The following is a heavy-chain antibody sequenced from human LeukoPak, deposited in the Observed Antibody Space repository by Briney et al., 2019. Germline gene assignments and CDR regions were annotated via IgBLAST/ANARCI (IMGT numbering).Heavy chain of an antibody. CDR3: ARDLFYYDSSGSNKVYYYGMDV. CDR1: GFSFSDYS. CDR2: ISYDGSNE. V-gene: IGHV3-30-3*01. Sequence: GRSLRLSCAASGFSFSDYSMHWVRQAPGKGLEWVAIISYDGSNERYADSVKGRFTISRDNSKNTLYLQMNSLRTEDTAVYYCARDLFYYDSSGSNKVYYYGMDVWGQGTTVTVSS. J-gene: IGHJ6*02. D-gene: IGHD3-22*01.